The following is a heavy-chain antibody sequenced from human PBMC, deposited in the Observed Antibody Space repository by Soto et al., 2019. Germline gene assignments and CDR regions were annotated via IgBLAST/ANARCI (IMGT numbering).Heavy chain of an antibody. Sequence: GGSLRLSCAASGFTFSDYYMSWIRQAPGKGLEWVSYISSSGSTIYYADSVKGRFTISRDNAKNSLYLQMNSLRAEDTAVYYCARDIIYGDSPYYYYYYGMDVWGQGTTVTVSS. CDR1: GFTFSDYY. D-gene: IGHD4-17*01. V-gene: IGHV3-11*01. J-gene: IGHJ6*02. CDR3: ARDIIYGDSPYYYYYYGMDV. CDR2: ISSSGSTI.